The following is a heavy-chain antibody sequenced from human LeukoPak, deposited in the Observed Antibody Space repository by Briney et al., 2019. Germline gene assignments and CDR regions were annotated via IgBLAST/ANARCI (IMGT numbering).Heavy chain of an antibody. CDR1: GFTFSSYS. J-gene: IGHJ4*02. D-gene: IGHD6-13*01. CDR2: ISGSSSTI. Sequence: GGSLRLSCAASGFTFSSYSMNWVRQAPGKGLEWGSYISGSSSTIYYADSVKGRFTISRDNAKSSLYLQMNSLRAEDTAVYYCARVGSPIAAAGTVYWGQGTLVTVSS. CDR3: ARVGSPIAAAGTVY. V-gene: IGHV3-48*01.